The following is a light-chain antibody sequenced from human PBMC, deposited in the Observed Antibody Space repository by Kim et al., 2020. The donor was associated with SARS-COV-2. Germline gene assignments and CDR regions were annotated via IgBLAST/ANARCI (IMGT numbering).Light chain of an antibody. CDR1: QSVLYRSNDKNH. J-gene: IGKJ4*01. CDR2: WAS. Sequence: DTSNCKSSQSVLYRSNDKNHLAWYQQKPGQPPKLLVYWASTRESGVPDRFSGSGSGTDFTLTSSSLQAEDVAVYYCQQYFTTPPTFGGGTKVDIK. V-gene: IGKV4-1*01. CDR3: QQYFTTPPT.